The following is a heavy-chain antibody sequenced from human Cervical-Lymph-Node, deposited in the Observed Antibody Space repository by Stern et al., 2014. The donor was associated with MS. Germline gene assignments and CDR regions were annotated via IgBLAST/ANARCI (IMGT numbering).Heavy chain of an antibody. CDR1: GGTFSSSD. CDR3: ALGGFGHYFEY. D-gene: IGHD3-10*01. V-gene: IGHV1-69*01. J-gene: IGHJ4*02. CDR2: IIPIIGTV. Sequence: QVQLVESGAEVQKPGSSVKVSCRASGGTFSSSDISWVRQAPGQGLEWMGGIIPIIGTVNYAQKYQGRVTITADESTSTAYMELSSLRSEDTAIYYCALGGFGHYFEYWGQGTLVTVSS.